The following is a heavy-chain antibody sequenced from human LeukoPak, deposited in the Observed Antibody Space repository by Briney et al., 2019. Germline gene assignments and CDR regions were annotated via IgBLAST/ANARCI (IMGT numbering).Heavy chain of an antibody. CDR1: GFTFSDYY. J-gene: IGHJ4*01. V-gene: IGHV3-11*01. Sequence: GGSLRLSCRASGFTFSDYYMTWIRQAPGKGLEWVSCISSSGSRIDYADSVKGRVTISRDKAKNSLDLQMNSLRAEDTAVYYCAGVFLIVAAGTFDDWGQGSLVTVSS. CDR2: ISSSGSRI. CDR3: AGVFLIVAAGTFDD. D-gene: IGHD6-13*01.